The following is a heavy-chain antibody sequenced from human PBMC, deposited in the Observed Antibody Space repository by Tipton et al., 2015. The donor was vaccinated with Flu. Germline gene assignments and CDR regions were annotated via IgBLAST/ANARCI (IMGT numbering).Heavy chain of an antibody. J-gene: IGHJ4*02. CDR2: IYTSGSS. V-gene: IGHV4-4*07. CDR3: ARARDSSGYYRDFDY. CDR1: GDSMSNYY. Sequence: TLSLTCTVSGDSMSNYYWSWIRQPAGKGLEWIGRIYTSGSSNYNPSLKSRVTMSVDTSKNQFSLKLSSVTAADTAVYYCARARDSSGYYRDFDYWGQGTLVTVSS. D-gene: IGHD6-19*01.